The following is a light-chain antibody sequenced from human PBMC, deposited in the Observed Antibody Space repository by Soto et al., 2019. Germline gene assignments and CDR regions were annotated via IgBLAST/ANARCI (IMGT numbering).Light chain of an antibody. V-gene: IGKV1-27*01. CDR3: QKYSSVPV. CDR2: AAS. CDR1: QGIRNF. Sequence: DIQMTQSPTSLSASVGDRVTITCRASQGIRNFVAWYQQKPGKAPKLLIYAASTLQSGVPSRFSGSGSGTDITLNINSLQPEDVATYYCQKYSSVPVFGPGTKVEIK. J-gene: IGKJ3*01.